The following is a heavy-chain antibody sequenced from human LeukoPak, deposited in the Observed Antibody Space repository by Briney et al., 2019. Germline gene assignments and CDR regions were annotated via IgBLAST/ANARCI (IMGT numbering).Heavy chain of an antibody. CDR1: GFTFSNAW. V-gene: IGHV3-15*01. Sequence: GGSLRLSCAASGFTFSNAWMSWVRQAPGKGLEWVGRIKSKTDGGTTDYAAPVKGRFTISRDDSKNTLYLQMNSLKTEDTAVYYCTTDPLYYYGSGSYYLTFDPWGQGTLVTVSS. CDR3: TTDPLYYYGSGSYYLTFDP. CDR2: IKSKTDGGTT. D-gene: IGHD3-10*01. J-gene: IGHJ5*02.